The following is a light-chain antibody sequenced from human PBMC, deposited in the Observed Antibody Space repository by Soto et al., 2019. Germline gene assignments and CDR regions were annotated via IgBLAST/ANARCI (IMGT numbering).Light chain of an antibody. CDR2: GAS. CDR1: QSVSTSY. CDR3: QQYGNSRGT. J-gene: IGKJ1*01. Sequence: EIVLTHSPATLSLSPGEGATLSCRASQSVSTSYLAWYQQKPGQAPRLLIYGASSRATGIPDRFSGSGSGTDFTLTISGLEPEDFAVYYCQQYGNSRGTFGQGTKV. V-gene: IGKV3-20*01.